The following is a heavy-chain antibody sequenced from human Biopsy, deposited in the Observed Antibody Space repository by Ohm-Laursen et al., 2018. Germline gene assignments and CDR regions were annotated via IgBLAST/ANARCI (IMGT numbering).Heavy chain of an antibody. J-gene: IGHJ4*02. CDR3: AKDLGQVTTAIGY. CDR1: GFTFDDYA. Sequence: SLRLSCSASGFTFDDYAMHWVRQAPGKGLEWVSGITWNSGSIGYADSVKGRFSIFRDNAKHSLYLQMNSLRAEDTALYYCAKDLGQVTTAIGYWGQGTLVTVSS. V-gene: IGHV3-9*01. D-gene: IGHD4-17*01. CDR2: ITWNSGSI.